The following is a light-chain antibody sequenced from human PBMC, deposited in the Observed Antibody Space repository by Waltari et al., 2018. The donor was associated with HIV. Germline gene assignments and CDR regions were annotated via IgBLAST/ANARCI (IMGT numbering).Light chain of an antibody. Sequence: QSALTQPPSASGSPGQSVTISCTGTSSDVGGYNHVSWYQHHPGKAPKLMIYEVSKLPTGVPNRFSGSTSGSPASLAVSGRQGEDGADYYCSSYAGSNNRFVFDGGTKLTAL. V-gene: IGLV2-8*01. CDR1: SSDVGGYNH. CDR3: SSYAGSNNRFV. CDR2: EVS. J-gene: IGLJ3*02.